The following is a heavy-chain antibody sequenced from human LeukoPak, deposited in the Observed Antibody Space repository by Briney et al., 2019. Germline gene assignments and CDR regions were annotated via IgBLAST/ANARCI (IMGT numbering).Heavy chain of an antibody. D-gene: IGHD3-22*01. CDR3: TTTHDLYYYDSSGYYGD. CDR2: IKSKTDGGTT. J-gene: IGHJ4*02. CDR1: GFTFSNAW. V-gene: IGHV3-15*01. Sequence: KSGGSLRLSCAASGFTFSNAWMSWVRQAPGKGLEWVGRIKSKTDGGTTDYAAPVKGRFTISRDDSKNTLYLQMNSLKTEDTAVYYCTTTHDLYYYDSSGYYGDWGQGTLVTVSS.